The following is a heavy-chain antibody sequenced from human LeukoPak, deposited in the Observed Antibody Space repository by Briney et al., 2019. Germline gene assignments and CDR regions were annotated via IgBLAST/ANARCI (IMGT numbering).Heavy chain of an antibody. Sequence: GGSLRLSCAASGFTFSSFWMHWVRHAPEKGLVWVSRISDDGGTTTYAHSVKGRLTISRDNTKNTLYLQMNSLRPEDTAVYYCVRHNAARAFDIWGQGTMVIVYS. CDR2: ISDDGGTT. D-gene: IGHD1-1*01. CDR3: VRHNAARAFDI. J-gene: IGHJ3*02. CDR1: GFTFSSFW. V-gene: IGHV3-74*03.